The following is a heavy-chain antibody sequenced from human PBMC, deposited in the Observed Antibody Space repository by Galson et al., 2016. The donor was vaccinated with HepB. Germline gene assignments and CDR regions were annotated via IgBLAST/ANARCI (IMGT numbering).Heavy chain of an antibody. CDR2: ISAYNGNT. CDR1: GYTFTSYG. CDR3: ARGGITVTTWGFVNYYGMDV. V-gene: IGHV1-18*01. J-gene: IGHJ6*04. Sequence: SVKVSCKASGYTFTSYGISWVRQAPGQGLEWMGWISAYNGNTNYAQKLQGRVTMTTDTSTSTAYMELRSLSSDDTAVYYCARGGITVTTWGFVNYYGMDVWGKGTTVTVSS. D-gene: IGHD4-11*01.